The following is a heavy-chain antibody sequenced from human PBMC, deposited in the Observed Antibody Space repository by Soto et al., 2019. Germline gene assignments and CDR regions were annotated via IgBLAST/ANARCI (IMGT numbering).Heavy chain of an antibody. CDR3: ARVVRQGYQLLWVSPSVSWFDP. CDR2: TSAYNGNT. D-gene: IGHD2-2*01. V-gene: IGHV1-18*01. Sequence: ASVKVSCKASGYTFTSYGISWVRQAPGQGLEWMGWTSAYNGNTNYAQKLQGRVTMTTDTSTSTAYMELRSLRSDDTAVYYCARVVRQGYQLLWVSPSVSWFDPWGQGTLVTVSS. J-gene: IGHJ5*02. CDR1: GYTFTSYG.